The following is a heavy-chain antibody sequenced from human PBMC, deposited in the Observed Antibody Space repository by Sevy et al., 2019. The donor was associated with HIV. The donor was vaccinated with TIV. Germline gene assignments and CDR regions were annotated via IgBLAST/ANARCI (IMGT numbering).Heavy chain of an antibody. CDR1: GFTFSRYW. J-gene: IGHJ6*02. CDR2: IKVDGGEK. CDR3: ARDCSSTRCLWGMDV. Sequence: GGSLRLSCAASGFTFSRYWMSWVRQAPGKGLEWVANIKVDGGEKYYVDSVKGRFTISRDNAKNSLYLQMNSLRAEDTAEYYCARDCSSTRCLWGMDVWGQGTTVTVSS. D-gene: IGHD2-2*01. V-gene: IGHV3-7*03.